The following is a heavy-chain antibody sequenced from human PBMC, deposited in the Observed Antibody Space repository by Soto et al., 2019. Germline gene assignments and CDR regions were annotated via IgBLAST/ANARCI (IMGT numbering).Heavy chain of an antibody. CDR2: ISGSGGST. D-gene: IGHD5-12*01. V-gene: IGHV3-23*01. Sequence: GGSLRLSCAASGFTFSSYAMSWVRQAPGKGLEWVSAISGSGGSTYYADSVKCRFTISRDNSKNTLYLQMNSLRAEDTAVYYCAKDLWRPTNIVATISPSQFDYWGQGTLVTVSS. CDR3: AKDLWRPTNIVATISPSQFDY. J-gene: IGHJ4*02. CDR1: GFTFSSYA.